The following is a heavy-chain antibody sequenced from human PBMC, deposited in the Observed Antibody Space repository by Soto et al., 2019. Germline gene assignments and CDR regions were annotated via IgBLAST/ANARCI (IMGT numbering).Heavy chain of an antibody. CDR3: AREEYYYDSSGYYRFDY. CDR2: ISAYNGNT. Sequence: GASVKVFCKASGYTFTSYGISWVRQAPGQGLEWMGWISAYNGNTNYAQKLQGRVTMTTDTSTSTAYMELRSLRSDDTAVCYCAREEYYYDSSGYYRFDYWGQGTLVTVSS. D-gene: IGHD3-22*01. J-gene: IGHJ4*01. CDR1: GYTFTSYG. V-gene: IGHV1-18*04.